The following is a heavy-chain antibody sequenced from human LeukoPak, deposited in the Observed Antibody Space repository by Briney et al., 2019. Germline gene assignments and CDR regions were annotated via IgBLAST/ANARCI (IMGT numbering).Heavy chain of an antibody. CDR1: GFTFSSYG. V-gene: IGHV3-30*02. J-gene: IGHJ5*02. CDR3: ARDSSGWYHWFDP. Sequence: PGGSLRLSCAASGFTFSSYGMHWVRQAPGKGLEWVAFIRYDGSNKYYADSLKGRFTISRDNAKNSLYLQMNSLRAEDTAVYYCARDSSGWYHWFDPWGQGTLVTVSS. CDR2: IRYDGSNK. D-gene: IGHD6-19*01.